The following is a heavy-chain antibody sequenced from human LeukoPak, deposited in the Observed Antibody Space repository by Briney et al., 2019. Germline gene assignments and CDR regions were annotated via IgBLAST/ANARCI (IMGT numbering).Heavy chain of an antibody. D-gene: IGHD3-16*01. J-gene: IGHJ3*02. Sequence: GGSLRLSCAASGFAFSDYILDWVRQAPGKGLEWVGRIRRGSNSYTTEYAASVKGRFIISRDDSKNSLYLHMNSLQTEDTAVYHCTRDGGEGGNSAFDIWGQGAKVTVSS. CDR1: GFAFSDYI. CDR2: IRRGSNSYTT. CDR3: TRDGGEGGNSAFDI. V-gene: IGHV3-72*01.